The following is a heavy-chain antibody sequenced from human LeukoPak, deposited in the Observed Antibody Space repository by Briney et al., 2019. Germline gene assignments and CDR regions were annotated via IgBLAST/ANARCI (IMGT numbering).Heavy chain of an antibody. CDR1: GGSISSSSYY. V-gene: IGHV4-39*01. Sequence: SETLSLTCTVSGGSISSSSYYWGWIRQPPGKGLEWIGSIYYSGSTYYNPSLKSRVTISVDTSKNQFSLKLSSVTAADTAVYYCARVDPYYGMDVWGQGTTVTVSS. J-gene: IGHJ6*02. CDR3: ARVDPYYGMDV. CDR2: IYYSGST. D-gene: IGHD3-9*01.